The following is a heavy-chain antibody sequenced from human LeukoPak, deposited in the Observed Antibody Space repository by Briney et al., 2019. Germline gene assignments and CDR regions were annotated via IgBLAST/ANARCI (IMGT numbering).Heavy chain of an antibody. D-gene: IGHD1-26*01. V-gene: IGHV1-2*02. Sequence: ASVKVSCKASGYTFTGYYMHWVRRAPGQGLEWMGWINPNSGGTNYAEKFQGRVTITRDTSISTAYMELSRLRSDNTAVYYCAIDEGARFDPWGQGTLVTVSS. J-gene: IGHJ5*02. CDR1: GYTFTGYY. CDR2: INPNSGGT. CDR3: AIDEGARFDP.